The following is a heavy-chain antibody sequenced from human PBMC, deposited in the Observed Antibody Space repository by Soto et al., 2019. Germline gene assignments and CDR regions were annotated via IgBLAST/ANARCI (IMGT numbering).Heavy chain of an antibody. CDR1: GGSISSSSYY. CDR2: IYYSGST. CDR3: ARHEKGEVVAATLLAFDI. Sequence: QLQLQESGPGLVKPSETLSLTCTVSGGSISSSSYYWGWIRQPPGKGLEWIGSIYYSGSTYYNPSLKSRVTISVDTSKNQCSLKLSSVTAADTAVYYCARHEKGEVVAATLLAFDIWGQGTMVTVSS. J-gene: IGHJ3*02. D-gene: IGHD2-15*01. V-gene: IGHV4-39*01.